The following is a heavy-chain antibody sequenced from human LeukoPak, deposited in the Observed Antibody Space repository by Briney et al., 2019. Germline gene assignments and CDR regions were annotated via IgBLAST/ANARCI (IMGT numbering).Heavy chain of an antibody. J-gene: IGHJ5*02. V-gene: IGHV5-51*01. Sequence: GASLQISCKGSGSSFTSYWIGWGRQLPGKGLEWMGIIYPGDSDTRYSPSFQGQVTISADKSISTAYLQWSSLKASDTAMYYCARQVITMVRGVDGNWFDPWGQGTLVTVSS. CDR2: IYPGDSDT. CDR3: ARQVITMVRGVDGNWFDP. CDR1: GSSFTSYW. D-gene: IGHD3-10*01.